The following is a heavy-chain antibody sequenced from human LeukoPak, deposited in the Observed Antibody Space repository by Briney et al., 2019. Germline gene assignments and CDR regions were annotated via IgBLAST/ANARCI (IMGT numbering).Heavy chain of an antibody. V-gene: IGHV4-39*07. CDR3: ARLLRVGYCSTTTCNWFDP. J-gene: IGHJ5*02. D-gene: IGHD2-2*03. Sequence: KPSETLSLTCVVSGGSISSTSYYWGWIRPPPGKGLEWIGSTYYSGSTYDSPSLKSRVTISVDTSKNQFSLKLSSVTAADTAVYYCARLLRVGYCSTTTCNWFDPWGQGTLVTVSS. CDR2: TYYSGST. CDR1: GGSISSTSYY.